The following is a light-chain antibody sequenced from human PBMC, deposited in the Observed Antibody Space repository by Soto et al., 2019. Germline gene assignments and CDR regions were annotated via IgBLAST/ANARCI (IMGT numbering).Light chain of an antibody. Sequence: VLTQPASVSGSPGQSITISCTGTSSDVGGYNYVSWFQHHPGKAPKLIIYEVSYRPSGVSNRFSGSKSGDTASLTISRLQAEDEADYYCSSFTNTITRYAFGTGTKVTVL. J-gene: IGLJ1*01. CDR3: SSFTNTITRYA. V-gene: IGLV2-14*01. CDR1: SSDVGGYNY. CDR2: EVS.